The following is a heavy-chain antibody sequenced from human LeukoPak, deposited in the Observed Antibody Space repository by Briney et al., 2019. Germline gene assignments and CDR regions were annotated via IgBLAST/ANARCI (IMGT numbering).Heavy chain of an antibody. Sequence: SETLSLTCTVSGGSISSYYWSWIQQPPGKGLEWIGYIYYSGSTNYNPSLKSRVTISVDTSKNQFSLKLSSVTAADTAVYYCARDRTAMAREPVYFDYWGQGTLVTVSS. V-gene: IGHV4-59*01. CDR3: ARDRTAMAREPVYFDY. D-gene: IGHD5-18*01. CDR2: IYYSGST. CDR1: GGSISSYY. J-gene: IGHJ4*02.